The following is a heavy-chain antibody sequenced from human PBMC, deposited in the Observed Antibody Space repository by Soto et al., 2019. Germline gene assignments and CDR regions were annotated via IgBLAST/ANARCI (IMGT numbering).Heavy chain of an antibody. Sequence: SATLSLTCPAYGGSFSSGTNYWGSTGQLPGKGLEWIGNGFYTGTTHYNPSLKSRFTISVDTSNNEFSLRLTSVTAADTAVYYCARLDYGNGMDVWGQGTTVS. CDR3: ARLDYGNGMDV. V-gene: IGHV4-39*01. CDR1: GGSFSSGTNY. CDR2: GFYTGTT. D-gene: IGHD3-10*01. J-gene: IGHJ6*02.